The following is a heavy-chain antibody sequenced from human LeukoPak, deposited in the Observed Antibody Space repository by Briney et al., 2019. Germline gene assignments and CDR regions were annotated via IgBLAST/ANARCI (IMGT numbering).Heavy chain of an antibody. CDR1: GGSISSYY. CDR2: IYYSGST. CDR3: ARDISRIVGATTRNWFDP. J-gene: IGHJ5*02. Sequence: PSETLSLTCTVSGGSISSYYWSWIRQPPGKGLEWIGYIYYSGSTNYNPSLKSRVTISVNTSKNQFSLKLSSVTAADTAVYYCARDISRIVGATTRNWFDPWGQGTLVTVSS. V-gene: IGHV4-59*01. D-gene: IGHD1-26*01.